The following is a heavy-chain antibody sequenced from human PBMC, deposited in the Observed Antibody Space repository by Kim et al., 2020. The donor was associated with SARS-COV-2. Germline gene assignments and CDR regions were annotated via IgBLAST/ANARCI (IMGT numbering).Heavy chain of an antibody. CDR3: ARARGSGNYRWFDP. CDR1: GDSITSSF. V-gene: IGHV4-59*01. Sequence: SETLSLTCSVSGDSITSSFWSWIRLPPGKAPEWIGHFYYSGTSNNPNYNPSLRGRVTISVDASKNQFSLTLTSVTAADTAFYFCARARGSGNYRWFDPWGQGIFVTVS. D-gene: IGHD3-10*01. J-gene: IGHJ5*02. CDR2: FYYSGTS.